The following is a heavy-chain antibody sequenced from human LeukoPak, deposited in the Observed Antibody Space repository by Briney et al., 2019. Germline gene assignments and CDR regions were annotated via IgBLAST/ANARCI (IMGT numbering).Heavy chain of an antibody. J-gene: IGHJ6*03. CDR3: ARHFPYCGGDCPYYYMDV. CDR2: IYSSETT. CDR1: GASISRDY. D-gene: IGHD2-21*02. V-gene: IGHV4-4*09. Sequence: SETLSLTCSVSGASISRDYWSWIRQPPGKGLEWSGYIYSSETTKYNPSLRSRATISGDTSKNQFSLKLSSVTAADTAVYYCARHFPYCGGDCPYYYMDVWGKGTTVTVSS.